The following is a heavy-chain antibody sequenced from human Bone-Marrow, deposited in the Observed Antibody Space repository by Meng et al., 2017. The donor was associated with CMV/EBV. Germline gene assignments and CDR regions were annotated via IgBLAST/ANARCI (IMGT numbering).Heavy chain of an antibody. Sequence: ASVKVSCKASGYTFSSYYMHWVRQAPGQGLGWMGIINPSGGSATYEQKFQGRVTVTRDTSTITVYMELSSLRSEDTAVYYCARSSQVTKYYFDYGGQGTLVTVSS. CDR1: GYTFSSYY. V-gene: IGHV1-46*01. CDR2: INPSGGSA. CDR3: ARSSQVTKYYFDY. J-gene: IGHJ4*02.